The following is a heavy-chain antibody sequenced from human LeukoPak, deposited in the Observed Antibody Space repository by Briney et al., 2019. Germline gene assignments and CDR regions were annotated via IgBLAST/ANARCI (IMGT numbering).Heavy chain of an antibody. CDR2: MYNSGSI. CDR1: GGSISSSTHY. J-gene: IGHJ3*02. D-gene: IGHD2-2*01. V-gene: IGHV4-39*01. CDR3: ARNETSSYFEI. Sequence: SETLSLTCTVSGGSISSSTHYWGWIRQSPGKGLEWIGSMYNSGSISYNPSLRSRVTITVDTSKNQFSLNFNSVTAADTALYFCARNETSSYFEIWGQGTMVSVSS.